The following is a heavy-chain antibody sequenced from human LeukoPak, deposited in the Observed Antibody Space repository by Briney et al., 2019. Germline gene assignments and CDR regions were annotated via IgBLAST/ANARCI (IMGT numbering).Heavy chain of an antibody. J-gene: IGHJ4*02. D-gene: IGHD4-17*01. V-gene: IGHV3-15*01. Sequence: GGSLRLSCAASGFTFSNAWMSWVRQAPGKWLEWVGRIKSKTDGGTTDYAAPVKGRFTISRDDSKNTLYLQMNSLKTEDTAVYYCTVRGETTVTTVDYWGQGTLVTVSS. CDR1: GFTFSNAW. CDR3: TVRGETTVTTVDY. CDR2: IKSKTDGGTT.